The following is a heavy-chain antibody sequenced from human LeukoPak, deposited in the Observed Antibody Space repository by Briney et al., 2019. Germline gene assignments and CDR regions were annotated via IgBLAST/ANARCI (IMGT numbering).Heavy chain of an antibody. D-gene: IGHD3-9*01. Sequence: GGSLRLSCAASGFTFSTYAMSWVRQAPGKGLEWVSALSGSGGSTYYADSVKGRFTISRDNSKNTLYLQMNSLRAEDTAVYYCARGIRTDILTGYPLNYWGQGTLVTVSS. J-gene: IGHJ4*02. CDR2: LSGSGGST. CDR3: ARGIRTDILTGYPLNY. CDR1: GFTFSTYA. V-gene: IGHV3-23*01.